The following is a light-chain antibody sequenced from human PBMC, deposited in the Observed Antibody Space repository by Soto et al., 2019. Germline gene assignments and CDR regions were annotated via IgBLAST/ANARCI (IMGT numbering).Light chain of an antibody. V-gene: IGKV1-17*01. Sequence: DIQMTQSPSSLSASVGDRVTITCRASQGIRNDLVWYQQKPGKAPKRLIYAASILQSVVPPRFSSSGSWKEFTPTISSPQPEDFGTYDCLQHNSYPWLTFGGETKVEIK. J-gene: IGKJ4*01. CDR2: AAS. CDR3: LQHNSYPWLT. CDR1: QGIRND.